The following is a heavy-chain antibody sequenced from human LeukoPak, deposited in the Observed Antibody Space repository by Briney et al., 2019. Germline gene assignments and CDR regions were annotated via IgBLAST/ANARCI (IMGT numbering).Heavy chain of an antibody. V-gene: IGHV3-23*01. Sequence: HPGGSLRLSCAASGFTFSSYAMSWVRQAPGKGLEWVSAISGSGGSTYYADSVKGRFTISRDNSKNTLYLQMNSLRAEDTAVYYCAKAEEYSFGSLGYWGQGTLVTVSS. D-gene: IGHD6-6*01. CDR2: ISGSGGST. J-gene: IGHJ4*02. CDR1: GFTFSSYA. CDR3: AKAEEYSFGSLGY.